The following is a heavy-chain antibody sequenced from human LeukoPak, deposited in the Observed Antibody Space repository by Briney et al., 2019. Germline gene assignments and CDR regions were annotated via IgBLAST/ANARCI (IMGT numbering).Heavy chain of an antibody. J-gene: IGHJ4*02. Sequence: PSETLSLTCTVSGGSSSSGAYYWGWIRQPPGKGLEWIGTIYYSGSTYYNPSLKSRVTISVDTSKNQFSLKLSSVTAADTAVYYCARHPRVGSSPIEDYFDYWGQGTLVTVSS. CDR1: GGSSSSGAYY. CDR3: ARHPRVGSSPIEDYFDY. V-gene: IGHV4-39*01. CDR2: IYYSGST. D-gene: IGHD6-13*01.